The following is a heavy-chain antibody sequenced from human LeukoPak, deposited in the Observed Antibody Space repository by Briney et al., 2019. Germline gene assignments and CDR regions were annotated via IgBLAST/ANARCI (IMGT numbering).Heavy chain of an antibody. CDR2: IRNKTDGGTT. J-gene: IGHJ5*02. Sequence: GGSLRLSCAASGFTFSDACMTWVRQAPGKGLEWVGRIRNKTDGGTTDYAAPVQGRFTISKYDSKNTLYLQMNSLKIKNTAMYFSATYASAGNWFDIWGQGTLVTVSS. CDR3: ATYASAGNWFDI. V-gene: IGHV3-15*01. D-gene: IGHD3-16*01. CDR1: GFTFSDAC.